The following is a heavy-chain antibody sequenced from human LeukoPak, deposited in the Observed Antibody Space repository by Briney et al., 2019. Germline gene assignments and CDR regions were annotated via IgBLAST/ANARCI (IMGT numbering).Heavy chain of an antibody. V-gene: IGHV4-34*01. CDR2: INHSGST. Sequence: PSESLSLTCAVYGGSFSGYYWSWICQPPGKGLEWIGEINHSGSTNYNPSLKSRVTISVDTSKNQFSLKLSSVTAADTAVYYCARVLVVVVAATRLWFDPWGQGTLVTVSS. CDR1: GGSFSGYY. D-gene: IGHD2-15*01. J-gene: IGHJ5*02. CDR3: ARVLVVVVAATRLWFDP.